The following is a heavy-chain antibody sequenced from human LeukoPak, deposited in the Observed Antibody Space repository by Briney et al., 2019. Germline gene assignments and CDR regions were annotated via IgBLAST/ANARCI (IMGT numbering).Heavy chain of an antibody. D-gene: IGHD1-26*01. Sequence: ASVKVSCKASGYTFTSYGISWVRQAPGQGLEWMGWISAYNGNTNYAQKLQGRVTMTTDTSTSTAYMELRSLRSDDTAVYYCARDHRLGGSYSGDAFDIWGQGTMVTVSS. CDR1: GYTFTSYG. J-gene: IGHJ3*02. CDR2: ISAYNGNT. CDR3: ARDHRLGGSYSGDAFDI. V-gene: IGHV1-18*01.